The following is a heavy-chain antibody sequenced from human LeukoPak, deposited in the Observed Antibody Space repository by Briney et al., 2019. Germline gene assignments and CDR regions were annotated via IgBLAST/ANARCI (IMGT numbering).Heavy chain of an antibody. CDR3: ARHRRDTVTTQAVFDY. CDR2: INHSGST. V-gene: IGHV4-34*01. J-gene: IGHJ4*02. CDR1: GGSFSGYY. Sequence: SETLSLTCAVYGGSFSGYYWSWIRQPPGRGLEWIGEINHSGSTNYNPSLKSRVTISVDTSKNQFSLKLSSVTAADTAVYYCARHRRDTVTTQAVFDYWGQGTLVTVSS. D-gene: IGHD4-17*01.